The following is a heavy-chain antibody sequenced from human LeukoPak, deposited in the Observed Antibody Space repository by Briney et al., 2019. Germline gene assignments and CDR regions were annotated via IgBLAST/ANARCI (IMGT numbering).Heavy chain of an antibody. V-gene: IGHV3-21*01. J-gene: IGHJ4*02. CDR3: ARGPPDQLLFRSDY. CDR2: ISSSSGYI. CDR1: GFTFSSYS. Sequence: PGGSLRLSCAASGFTFSSYSMNWVRQAPGKGLEWVSSISSSSGYIYYADSVKGRFTISRDNAKNSLYLQMNSLRAEDTAVYYCARGPPDQLLFRSDYWGQGTLVTVSS. D-gene: IGHD2-2*01.